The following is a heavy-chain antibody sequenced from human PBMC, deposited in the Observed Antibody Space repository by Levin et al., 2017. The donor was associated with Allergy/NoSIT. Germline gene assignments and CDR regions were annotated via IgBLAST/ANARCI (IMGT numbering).Heavy chain of an antibody. CDR2: IYYSGST. Sequence: NSSETLSLTCTVSGGSISSGGYYWSWIRQHPGKGLEWIGYIYYSGSTYYNPSLKSRVTISVDTSKNQFSLKLSSVTAADTAVYYCARDRLSGYDHGYYYGMDVWGQGTTVTVSS. V-gene: IGHV4-31*03. CDR3: ARDRLSGYDHGYYYGMDV. J-gene: IGHJ6*02. CDR1: GGSISSGGYY. D-gene: IGHD5-12*01.